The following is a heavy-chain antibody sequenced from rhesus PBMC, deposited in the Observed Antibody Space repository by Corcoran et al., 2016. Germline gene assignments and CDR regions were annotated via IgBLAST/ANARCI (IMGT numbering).Heavy chain of an antibody. Sequence: EVQLVESGGGLVQPGGSLRVSCAASVFTCGIYGFHWVRQAPGEGLEWVAVISSDGTKKNHADSVKDRFTISRDNSKNILYLQMNNLKLEDTAVYYCTRFDYWGQGVLVTVSS. V-gene: IGHV3-54*02. CDR3: TRFDY. CDR1: VFTCGIYG. J-gene: IGHJ4*01. CDR2: ISSDGTKK.